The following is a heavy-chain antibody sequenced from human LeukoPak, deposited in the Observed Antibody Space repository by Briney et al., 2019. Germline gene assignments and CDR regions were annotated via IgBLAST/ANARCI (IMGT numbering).Heavy chain of an antibody. CDR1: GFTFSSYW. D-gene: IGHD3-10*01. Sequence: PGRSLRLSCAASGFTFSSYWMSWVRQAPGKGLEWVANIKQDGSEKYYVDSVKGRFTISRDNAKNSLYLQMNSLRAEDTAVYYCGKDPLWFGELFPPTYSSYMEAWGKGTTVTIS. V-gene: IGHV3-7*01. CDR3: GKDPLWFGELFPPTYSSYMEA. CDR2: IKQDGSEK. J-gene: IGHJ6*03.